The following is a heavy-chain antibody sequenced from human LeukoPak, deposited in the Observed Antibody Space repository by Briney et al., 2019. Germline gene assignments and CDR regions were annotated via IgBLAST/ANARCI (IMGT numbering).Heavy chain of an antibody. J-gene: IGHJ3*02. CDR1: GFTFSSYE. V-gene: IGHV3-48*03. D-gene: IGHD2-15*01. CDR3: ARSSSSRGAFDI. Sequence: GGSLRLSCAASGFTFSSYEMNWVRQAPGKGLEWVSYISSSGSTIYYADSVKGRFTISRDNAKNSLYLQMNSLRAEDTAVYYCARSSSSRGAFDIWGQGTMVTVSS. CDR2: ISSSGSTI.